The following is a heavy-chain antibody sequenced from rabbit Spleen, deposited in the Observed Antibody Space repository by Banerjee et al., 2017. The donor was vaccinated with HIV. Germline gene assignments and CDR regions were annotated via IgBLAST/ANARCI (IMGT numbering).Heavy chain of an antibody. V-gene: IGHV1S40*01. CDR2: IYAGSSGTT. Sequence: QSLEESGGGLVKPGGTLTLTCTASGFSFSSGYYMCWVRQAPGKGLEWIACIYAGSSGTTYYASWAKGRFTCSKTSSTTVTLQMTSLTVADTATYFCARDTGSSFSSYGMDLWGQGTLVTVS. CDR3: ARDTGSSFSSYGMDL. CDR1: GFSFSSGYY. D-gene: IGHD8-1*01. J-gene: IGHJ6*01.